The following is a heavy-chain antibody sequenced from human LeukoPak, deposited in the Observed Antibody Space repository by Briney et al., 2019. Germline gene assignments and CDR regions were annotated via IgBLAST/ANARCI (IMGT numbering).Heavy chain of an antibody. V-gene: IGHV3-23*01. D-gene: IGHD3-10*02. CDR3: AKCSANYYNDAFDV. CDR1: GFIFDNFA. CDR2: VSGGGAKR. J-gene: IGHJ3*01. Sequence: GGSLSLSCSASGFIFDNFAMNWVRQPPAKGLEWGSYVSGGGAKRHYSASVKGRFTISRDNSKNTLYLEMNSLRAEDTAMYYCAKCSANYYNDAFDVWGRGTMVTVSS.